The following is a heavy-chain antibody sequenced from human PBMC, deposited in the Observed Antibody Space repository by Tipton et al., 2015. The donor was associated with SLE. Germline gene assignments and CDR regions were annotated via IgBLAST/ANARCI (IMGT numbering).Heavy chain of an antibody. CDR3: ARDSRSWGSHRGTDYYYYRDV. V-gene: IGHV4-31*03. CDR2: ISHSGST. J-gene: IGHJ6*03. CDR1: GGSISSGGYY. Sequence: TLSLTCTVSGGSISSGGYYWTWIRQHPGKGLEWIGYISHSGSTYYNPSLKSRVTISVDTSKKRFSLKLSSVTAADTAVYYCARDSRSWGSHRGTDYYYYRDVWGKGTTVTVSS. D-gene: IGHD7-27*01.